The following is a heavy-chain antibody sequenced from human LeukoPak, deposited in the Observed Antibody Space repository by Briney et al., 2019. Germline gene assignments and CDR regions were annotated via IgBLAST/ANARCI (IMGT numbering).Heavy chain of an antibody. CDR2: ISSRSSTI. CDR3: ATYVAVADMYCLDY. V-gene: IGHV3-48*02. D-gene: IGHD6-13*01. Sequence: GGSLRLSCEASGFTFSSYSMNWVRQAPGKGLEWVSYISSRSSTIYYADSVKGRFTISRDNAKNSLYLQMNSLRDEDTAVYYCATYVAVADMYCLDYWGQGTLVTVSS. CDR1: GFTFSSYS. J-gene: IGHJ4*02.